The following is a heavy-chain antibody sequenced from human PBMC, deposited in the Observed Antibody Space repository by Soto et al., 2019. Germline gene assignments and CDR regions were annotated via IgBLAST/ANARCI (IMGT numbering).Heavy chain of an antibody. J-gene: IGHJ3*02. CDR1: GYTFTSYG. CDR2: ISAYNGNT. D-gene: IGHD3-10*01. V-gene: IGHV1-18*01. Sequence: QVQLVQSGAEVKKPGASVKVSCKASGYTFTSYGISWVRQAPGQGLEWMGWISAYNGNTNYAQKLQGRVTMTTDTSTSTAYMELRSLRYDDTAVYYCARDKVPDRRGQPRGGAFDIWGQGTMVTVSS. CDR3: ARDKVPDRRGQPRGGAFDI.